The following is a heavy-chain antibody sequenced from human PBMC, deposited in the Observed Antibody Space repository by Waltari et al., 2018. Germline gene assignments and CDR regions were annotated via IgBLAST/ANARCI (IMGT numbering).Heavy chain of an antibody. CDR3: ARLPPGVPPDV. J-gene: IGHJ6*04. D-gene: IGHD6-6*01. CDR1: GYSISSGYY. Sequence: QVQLQESGPGLVKPSETLSLTCTVSGYSISSGYYWGWIRQPTGKGLEWIGSIYHSGSTYYNPSLKSRVTISVDTSKNQFSLKLSSVTAADTAVYYCARLPPGVPPDVWGKGTTVTISS. V-gene: IGHV4-38-2*02. CDR2: IYHSGST.